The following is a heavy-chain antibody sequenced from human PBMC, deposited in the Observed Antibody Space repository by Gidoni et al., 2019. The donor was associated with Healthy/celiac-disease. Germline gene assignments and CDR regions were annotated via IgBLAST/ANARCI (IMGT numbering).Heavy chain of an antibody. CDR1: GASISSSSYY. D-gene: IGHD3-10*01. Sequence: QLQLQESGPGLVTPSETLSLTCTVSGASISSSSYYWGWIRQPPGKGLEWIGSIYYSGSTYYNPSLKSRVTISVDTSKNQFSLKLSSVTAADTAVYYCASPYGSGRKNYYYYGMDVWGQGTTVTVSS. V-gene: IGHV4-39*01. CDR2: IYYSGST. CDR3: ASPYGSGRKNYYYYGMDV. J-gene: IGHJ6*02.